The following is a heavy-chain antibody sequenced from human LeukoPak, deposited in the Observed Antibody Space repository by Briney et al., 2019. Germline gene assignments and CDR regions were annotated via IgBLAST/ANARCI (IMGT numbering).Heavy chain of an antibody. CDR1: GFTFSTYN. CDR2: ISSDGNHR. Sequence: GGSLRLSCAGSGFTFSTYNVHWVRQAPGKGLEWVAVISSDGNHRYHADSVKGRFTISRDNSKDTVYLQMNSLRADDTAVYYCAREGYCSSASCPNLGYWGQGTLVTVSS. V-gene: IGHV3-30*04. J-gene: IGHJ4*02. D-gene: IGHD2-2*01. CDR3: AREGYCSSASCPNLGY.